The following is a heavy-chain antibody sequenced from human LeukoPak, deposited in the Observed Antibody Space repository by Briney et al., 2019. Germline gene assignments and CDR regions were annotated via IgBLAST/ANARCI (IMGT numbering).Heavy chain of an antibody. J-gene: IGHJ3*02. CDR1: GGSLSSSSYY. V-gene: IGHV4-39*01. CDR3: ARLAFGGVIGI. CDR2: IYYSGST. D-gene: IGHD3-16*01. Sequence: SETLSLTCTVSGGSLSSSSYYWGWVRQPPGKGLEWIGSIYYSGSTYYNPSLKSRVTISVDTSKNQFSLKLSSVTAADTAVYYCARLAFGGVIGIWGQGTMVTVSS.